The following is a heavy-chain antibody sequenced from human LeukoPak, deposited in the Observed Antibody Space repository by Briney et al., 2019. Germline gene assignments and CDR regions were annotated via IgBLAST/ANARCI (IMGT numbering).Heavy chain of an antibody. V-gene: IGHV3-33*01. Sequence: PGGSLRLSCAASGFTFSSYGMHWVRQAPGKGLEWVAVIWYDGSNKYYADSVKGRFTISRDNSKNTLYLQMNSLIAEDTAVYYCARDQAAAGNYFDYWGQGTLVTVSS. CDR1: GFTFSSYG. D-gene: IGHD6-13*01. CDR3: ARDQAAAGNYFDY. CDR2: IWYDGSNK. J-gene: IGHJ4*02.